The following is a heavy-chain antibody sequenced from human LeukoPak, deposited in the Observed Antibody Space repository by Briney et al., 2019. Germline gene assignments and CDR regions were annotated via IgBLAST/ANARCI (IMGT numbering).Heavy chain of an antibody. CDR3: ARYSAGQKSTRWFPYQDY. CDR1: GGSISSSGYY. V-gene: IGHV4-39*01. J-gene: IGHJ4*02. Sequence: SETLSLTCTVSGGSISSSGYYWGWIRQPPGKGLEWIGSIYYSGSTYYNPSLKSRVTISVDTSKNQFSLKLSSVTAADTAVYYCARYSAGQKSTRWFPYQDYWGQGTLVTVSS. D-gene: IGHD6-19*01. CDR2: IYYSGST.